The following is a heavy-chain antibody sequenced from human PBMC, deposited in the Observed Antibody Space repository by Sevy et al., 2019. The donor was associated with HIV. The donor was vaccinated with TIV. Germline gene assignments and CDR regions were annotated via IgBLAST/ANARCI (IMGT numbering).Heavy chain of an antibody. Sequence: GGSLRLSCAASGFTFSSYWMSWVRQAPGKGLEWVANIKQDGSEKYYVDSVKGRFTISRDNAKNSLYLQMNSLRAEDTAVYYCARDESSGGYVDYYYYGMDVWGQGTTVTVSS. CDR2: IKQDGSEK. CDR1: GFTFSSYW. D-gene: IGHD6-19*01. J-gene: IGHJ6*02. V-gene: IGHV3-7*01. CDR3: ARDESSGGYVDYYYYGMDV.